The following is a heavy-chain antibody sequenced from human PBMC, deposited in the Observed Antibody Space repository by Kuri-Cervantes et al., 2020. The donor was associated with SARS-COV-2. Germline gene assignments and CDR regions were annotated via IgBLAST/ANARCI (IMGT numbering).Heavy chain of an antibody. CDR3: ATIAAAGTHPARDNHSYYFDY. CDR2: IIPIFGTA. J-gene: IGHJ4*02. D-gene: IGHD6-13*01. Sequence: SVKVSCKASGGTFSSYAISWVRQAPGQGLEWMGGIIPIFGTAYYAQKFQGRVTITTDESTSTAYMELSSLRSGDTAVYYCATIAAAGTHPARDNHSYYFDYWGQRTLVTVSS. V-gene: IGHV1-69*05. CDR1: GGTFSSYA.